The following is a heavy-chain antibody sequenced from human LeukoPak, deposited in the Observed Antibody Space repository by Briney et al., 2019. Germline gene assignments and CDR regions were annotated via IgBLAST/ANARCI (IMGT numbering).Heavy chain of an antibody. D-gene: IGHD2-15*01. Sequence: GGSLRLSCAASGFSFSSYAMSWVRQAPGKGLEWVSSISGSGGRTNYVDSVKGRFTISRDNSKNTLYLQMNSLRAEDTAVYYCAKDGGNIVVVVAALHYWGQGTLVTVSS. CDR2: ISGSGGRT. CDR3: AKDGGNIVVVVAALHY. CDR1: GFSFSSYA. V-gene: IGHV3-23*01. J-gene: IGHJ4*02.